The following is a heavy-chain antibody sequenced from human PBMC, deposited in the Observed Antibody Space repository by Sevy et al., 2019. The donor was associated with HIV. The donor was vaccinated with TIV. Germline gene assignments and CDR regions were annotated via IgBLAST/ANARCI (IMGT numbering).Heavy chain of an antibody. D-gene: IGHD2-8*01. CDR1: GFTFSKYS. V-gene: IGHV3-23*01. Sequence: GGSLRLSCAASGFTFSKYSMSWVRQPPGKGLEWVSTLSFGGGEINYADSVKGRFTISRDNSKSSVYLQMNNLRPEDPAVYYCATEECTKHHDYWGQGTLVTVSS. CDR3: ATEECTKHHDY. CDR2: LSFGGGEI. J-gene: IGHJ4*02.